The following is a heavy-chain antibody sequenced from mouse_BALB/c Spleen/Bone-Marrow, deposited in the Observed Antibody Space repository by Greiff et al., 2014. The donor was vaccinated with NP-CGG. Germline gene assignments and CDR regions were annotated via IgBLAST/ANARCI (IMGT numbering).Heavy chain of an antibody. CDR3: ARDDYDGAWFAY. CDR2: TSSGGSYT. Sequence: VQLKESGGGLVEPGGSLKLSCAASGFTFSSYTMSWVRQTPEKRLEWVATTSSGGSYTYYPDSVKGRFTISRDNAKNTLYLQMSSLKSEDTAMYYCARDDYDGAWFAYWGQGTLVTVSA. CDR1: GFTFSSYT. V-gene: IGHV5-6-4*01. D-gene: IGHD2-4*01. J-gene: IGHJ3*01.